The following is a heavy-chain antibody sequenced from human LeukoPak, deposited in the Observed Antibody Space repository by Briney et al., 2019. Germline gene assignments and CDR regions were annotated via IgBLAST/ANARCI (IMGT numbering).Heavy chain of an antibody. V-gene: IGHV1-46*01. CDR2: INPSVGSA. D-gene: IGHD3-16*02. CDR3: AREPMGVTVHFDH. Sequence: ASVKLSCEASGYIFTTYYLNWVRQAPGQGLEWMGMINPSVGSAKFAQRFQGRVTMTMDRSTSTVYMDLSSLRSDDTAVYYCAREPMGVTVHFDHWGEGTRVTVSS. J-gene: IGHJ4*02. CDR1: GYIFTTYY.